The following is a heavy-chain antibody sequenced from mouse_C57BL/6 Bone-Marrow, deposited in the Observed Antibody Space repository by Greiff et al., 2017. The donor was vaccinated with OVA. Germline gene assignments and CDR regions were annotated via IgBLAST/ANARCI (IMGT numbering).Heavy chain of an antibody. V-gene: IGHV14-4*01. CDR1: GFNIKDDY. J-gene: IGHJ1*03. D-gene: IGHD1-1*01. CDR2: IDPENGDT. CDR3: TYYGSSRYFDV. Sequence: EVQLQQSGAELVRPGASVKLSCTASGFNIKDDYMHWVKQRPEQGLEWIGWIDPENGDTEYASKFQGKATITADTSSNTAYLQLSSLTSEDTAVYYCTYYGSSRYFDVWGTGTTVTVSS.